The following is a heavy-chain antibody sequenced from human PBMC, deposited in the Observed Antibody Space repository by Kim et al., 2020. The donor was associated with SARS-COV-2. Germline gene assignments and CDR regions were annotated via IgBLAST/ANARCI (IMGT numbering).Heavy chain of an antibody. CDR3: ARERRITMVRGYFYYYMDV. D-gene: IGHD3-10*01. J-gene: IGHJ6*03. V-gene: IGHV4-31*11. CDR1: GGSISSGGSGGYY. Sequence: SETLSLTCVVSGGSISSGGSGGYYWNWVRQHPGKGLEWIGNMHFSGSTYYNPSLKSRLNISADTSKNQFSLKLSSVSAADTAVYFCARERRITMVRGYFYYYMDVRGKGATVIVSS. CDR2: MHFSGST.